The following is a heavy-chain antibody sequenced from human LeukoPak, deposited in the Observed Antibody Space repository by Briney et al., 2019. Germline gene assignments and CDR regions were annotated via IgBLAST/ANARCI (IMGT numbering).Heavy chain of an antibody. V-gene: IGHV4-61*08. CDR1: GGSISSGGYY. D-gene: IGHD1-26*01. CDR3: ARVVGAYYFDY. CDR2: IYYSGST. J-gene: IGHJ4*02. Sequence: SQTLSLTSTVSGGSISSGGYYWSWIRQPPGKGLEWIGYIYYSGSTNYNPSLKSRVTISVDTSKNQFSLKLSSVTAADTAVYYCARVVGAYYFDYWGQGTLVTVSS.